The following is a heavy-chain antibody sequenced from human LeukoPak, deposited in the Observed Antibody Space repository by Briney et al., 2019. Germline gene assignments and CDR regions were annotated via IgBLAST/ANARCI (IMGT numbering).Heavy chain of an antibody. D-gene: IGHD3-10*01. Sequence: GGSLRLPCAASGFTFDDYAMHWVRQAPGKGLEWVSGISWNSGSIGYADSVKGRFTISRDNAKNSLYLQMNSLRAEDTALYYCAKEGGRFGFDIWGQGTMVTVSS. CDR3: AKEGGRFGFDI. J-gene: IGHJ3*02. V-gene: IGHV3-9*01. CDR1: GFTFDDYA. CDR2: ISWNSGSI.